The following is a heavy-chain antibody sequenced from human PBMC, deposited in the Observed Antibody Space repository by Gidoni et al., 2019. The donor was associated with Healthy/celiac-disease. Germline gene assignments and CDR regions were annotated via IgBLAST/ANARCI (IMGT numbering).Heavy chain of an antibody. CDR3: ARGSGYSSSWYALYFDY. V-gene: IGHV4-30-2*01. Sequence: QLQLQESGSGLVKPSQTLSLTCAVSGCSISSGGYSWSWIRQPPGKGLEWIGYIYHSGSTYYNPSLKSRVTISVDRSKNQFSLKLSSVTAADTAVYYCARGSGYSSSWYALYFDYWGQGTLVTVSS. CDR2: IYHSGST. J-gene: IGHJ4*02. CDR1: GCSISSGGYS. D-gene: IGHD6-13*01.